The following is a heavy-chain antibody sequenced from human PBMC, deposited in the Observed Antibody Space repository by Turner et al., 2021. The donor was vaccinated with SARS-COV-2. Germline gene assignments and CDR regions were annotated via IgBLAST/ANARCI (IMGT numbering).Heavy chain of an antibody. Sequence: QVQLQESGPGLVKPSGTLSLTCGVSGGSISTHYWWHWVRQPPGKGLEGIGEIFHNGNTQSTNYNPSLASRVTISVSRSSNHFSLKLTSVTAADTAVYYCARGSGTYLANALQIWGQGTLVTISS. CDR3: ARGSGTYLANALQI. CDR2: IFHNGNTQST. D-gene: IGHD1-26*01. CDR1: GGSISTHYW. V-gene: IGHV4-4*02. J-gene: IGHJ3*02.